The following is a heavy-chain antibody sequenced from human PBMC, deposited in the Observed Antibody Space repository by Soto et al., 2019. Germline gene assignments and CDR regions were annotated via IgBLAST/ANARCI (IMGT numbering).Heavy chain of an antibody. CDR2: LTSGGTT. Sequence: EVQLLESGGGLVQPGGSLRLSCAASGFSFSDYSMTWVRQAPGRGLEWVSTLTSGGTTFYADSVKGRFTISRDNSKNTLYLQMNSLRAEDTAVYYCAKDAPGSGWLSDYWGQGTLVTVSS. J-gene: IGHJ4*02. CDR1: GFSFSDYS. CDR3: AKDAPGSGWLSDY. V-gene: IGHV3-23*01. D-gene: IGHD3-22*01.